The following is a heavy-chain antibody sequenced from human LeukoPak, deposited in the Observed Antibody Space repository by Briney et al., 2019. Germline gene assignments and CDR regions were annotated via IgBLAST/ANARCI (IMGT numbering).Heavy chain of an antibody. V-gene: IGHV5-51*01. CDR2: IYPGDSDT. D-gene: IGHD6-25*01. J-gene: IGHJ4*02. CDR1: GYTFANFW. CDR3: ARIPTYYSGVDS. Sequence: GESLKISCQGSGYTFANFWIAWVRQMSGKGLEWMGVIYPGDSDTRYSLSFQGQVTISADKSISTTYLQWSSLEASDTAMYYCARIPTYYSGVDSWGQGTLVSVSS.